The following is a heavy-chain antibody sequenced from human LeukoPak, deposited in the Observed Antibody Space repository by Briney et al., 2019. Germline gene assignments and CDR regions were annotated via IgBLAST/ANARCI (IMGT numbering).Heavy chain of an antibody. Sequence: KPSETLSLTCTVSGGSISSYYWSWIRQPPGKGLEWIGYIYYSGSTNYNPSLKSRVTISVDTSKNQFSLKLSSVTAADTAVYYCARAPYYYDSSGYYNDAFDIWGQGTMVTVSS. V-gene: IGHV4-59*01. CDR1: GGSISSYY. CDR3: ARAPYYYDSSGYYNDAFDI. J-gene: IGHJ3*02. CDR2: IYYSGST. D-gene: IGHD3-22*01.